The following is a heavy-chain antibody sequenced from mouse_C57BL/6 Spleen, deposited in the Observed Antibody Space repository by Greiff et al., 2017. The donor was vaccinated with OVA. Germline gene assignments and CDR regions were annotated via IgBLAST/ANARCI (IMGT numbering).Heavy chain of an antibody. J-gene: IGHJ2*01. CDR1: GYTFTDYY. D-gene: IGHD2-5*01. V-gene: IGHV1-76*01. CDR2: IYPGSGNT. CDR3: ARSSNYDYYDY. Sequence: VKLQESGAELVRPGASVKLSCKASGYTFTDYYINWVKQRPGQGLEWIARIYPGSGNTYYNEKFKGKATLTAEKSSSTAYMQLSSLTSEDSAVYFCARSSNYDYYDYWGQGTTLTVSS.